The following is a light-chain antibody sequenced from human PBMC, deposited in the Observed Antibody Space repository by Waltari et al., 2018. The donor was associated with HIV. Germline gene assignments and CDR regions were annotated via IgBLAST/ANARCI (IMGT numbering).Light chain of an antibody. CDR2: EVT. J-gene: IGLJ3*02. Sequence: QSALTQPPSASGSLGQSVTTSCTRSSRDIAAYDSVPWFQQHPRSAPKLLLYEVTRRPSTVSDRFSGSRSGSTAFLTVAGLQPDDEATYFCSSYGDSLRVLFGGGTNVTVL. V-gene: IGLV2-8*01. CDR1: SRDIAAYDS. CDR3: SSYGDSLRVL.